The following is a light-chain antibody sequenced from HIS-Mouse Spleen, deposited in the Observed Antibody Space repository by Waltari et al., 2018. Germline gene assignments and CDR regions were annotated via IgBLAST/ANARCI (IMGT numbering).Light chain of an antibody. V-gene: IGLV2-14*03. CDR2: DVS. CDR1: SSNVGGYNY. Sequence: PGQSITIPSTGTSSNVGGYNYVSWYQQHPGKAPKLMIYDVSNRPSGVSNRFSGPKSGNTASLTISGLQAEDEADYYCSSYTSSSFNVVFGGGTKLTVL. CDR3: SSYTSSSFNVV. J-gene: IGLJ2*01.